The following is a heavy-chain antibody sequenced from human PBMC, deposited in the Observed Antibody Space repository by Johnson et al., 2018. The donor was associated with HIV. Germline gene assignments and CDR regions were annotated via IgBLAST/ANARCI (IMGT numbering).Heavy chain of an antibody. D-gene: IGHD3-22*01. CDR2: MKQDGSEQ. Sequence: VQLVESGGGVVQPGGSLRLSCVASGITFSNYWMSWVRQAPGKGLEWVANMKQDGSEQYYVDSVKGQFTISRDNAKNSLYLQTHSLRAEDTAVYYCAKETRDSRSAFDIWGQGTMVIVSS. CDR3: AKETRDSRSAFDI. V-gene: IGHV3-7*05. CDR1: GITFSNYW. J-gene: IGHJ3*02.